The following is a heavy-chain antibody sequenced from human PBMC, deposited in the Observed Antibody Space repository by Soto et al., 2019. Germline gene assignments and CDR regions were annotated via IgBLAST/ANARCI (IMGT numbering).Heavy chain of an antibody. Sequence: GPTLVNPTQTLTLTCTFSGFSLSTSGMRVSWIRQPPGKALEWLARIDWDDDKFYNTSLKTRLTISKDSSKNQVVLTMTNMDPVDTATYYCARMPHCSGGTCQFDSWGQGDLVTVSS. V-gene: IGHV2-70*04. D-gene: IGHD2-15*01. CDR2: IDWDDDK. CDR1: GFSLSTSGMR. J-gene: IGHJ4*02. CDR3: ARMPHCSGGTCQFDS.